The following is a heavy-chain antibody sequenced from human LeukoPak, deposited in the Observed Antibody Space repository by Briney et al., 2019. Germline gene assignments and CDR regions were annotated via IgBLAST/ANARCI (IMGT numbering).Heavy chain of an antibody. V-gene: IGHV4-59*08. CDR2: ISYSGNT. CDR3: ARQGGYIAPLAL. CDR1: GGSISSYY. Sequence: PSETLSLTCTVSGGSISSYYWSWVRHPPGKGLEWIGHISYSGNTNYNPSLKSRVTMSVDTSKNQFSLRLSSVTAADTAVYYCARQGGYIAPLALWGQGTLVTVSS. J-gene: IGHJ4*02. D-gene: IGHD6-13*01.